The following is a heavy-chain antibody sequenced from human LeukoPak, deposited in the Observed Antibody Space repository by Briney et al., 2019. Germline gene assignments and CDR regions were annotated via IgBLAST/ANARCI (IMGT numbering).Heavy chain of an antibody. Sequence: ASVKVSCKVSGYTVTELSMHWVRQAPGKGLEWRGGFVPEDGETIYAQKFQGRVTMTEDTSTDTAYMELSSLRSEDTAVYYCATRLHNHITILVQLHYWGQGTLVTVSS. V-gene: IGHV1-24*01. D-gene: IGHD3-3*01. CDR3: ATRLHNHITILVQLHY. CDR2: FVPEDGET. CDR1: GYTVTELS. J-gene: IGHJ4*02.